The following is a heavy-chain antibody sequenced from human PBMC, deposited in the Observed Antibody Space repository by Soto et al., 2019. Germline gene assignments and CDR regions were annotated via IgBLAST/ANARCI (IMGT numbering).Heavy chain of an antibody. CDR1: GFTFSSYS. CDR3: AREGLPFDY. V-gene: IGHV3-48*01. CDR2: ISSSSSTI. J-gene: IGHJ4*02. D-gene: IGHD3-16*01. Sequence: EVQLVESGGGLVQPGGSLRLSCAASGFTFSSYSMHWVRQAPGKGLEWVSYISSSSSTIYYADSVKGRFTISRDNAKNSLDLQKNSLRAEDTAVYYCAREGLPFDYWGQGTLVTVSS.